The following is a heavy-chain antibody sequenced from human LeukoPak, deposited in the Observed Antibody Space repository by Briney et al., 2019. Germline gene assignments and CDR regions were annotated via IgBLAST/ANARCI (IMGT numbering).Heavy chain of an antibody. Sequence: PGGSLRLSCVASGFTFSSWAMHWVRQSPGKGLEWVAVISYDGSNKYYADSVKGRFTISRDNSKNTLYLQMNSLRAEDTAVYYCARAGHRMVRGVTSDYWGQGTLVTVSS. V-gene: IGHV3-30*19. CDR3: ARAGHRMVRGVTSDY. J-gene: IGHJ4*02. CDR2: ISYDGSNK. D-gene: IGHD3-10*01. CDR1: GFTFSSWA.